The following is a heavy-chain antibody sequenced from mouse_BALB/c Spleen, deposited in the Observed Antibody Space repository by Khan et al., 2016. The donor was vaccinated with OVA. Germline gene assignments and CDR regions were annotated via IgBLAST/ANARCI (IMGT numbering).Heavy chain of an antibody. CDR1: GYTFTEYT. CDR3: ARDAGRY. J-gene: IGHJ4*01. D-gene: IGHD3-3*01. Sequence: IQLVQSGPELVKPGASVKISCKTSGYTFTEYTLHWVQQSPGKSLEWIGVINPKNGVTSYNEKFKGKSTLTVDKSSSTAYMQFTSLTSEESAVYYCARDAGRYWGQGTSVTVSS. CDR2: INPKNGVT. V-gene: IGHV1-18*01.